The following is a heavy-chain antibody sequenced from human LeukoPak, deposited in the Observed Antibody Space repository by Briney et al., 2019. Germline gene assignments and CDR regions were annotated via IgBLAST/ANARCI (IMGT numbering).Heavy chain of an antibody. CDR2: ISGSGANT. J-gene: IGHJ4*02. CDR3: AKGAYSSSWPNFDY. D-gene: IGHD6-13*01. V-gene: IGHV3-23*01. CDR1: GFTFSNYG. Sequence: GGSLRLSCAASGFTFSNYGMSWVRQAPGKGLEWVSVISGSGANTYYADSVKGRFTISRDNSKNTLYLQMNSLRAEDTAVYYCAKGAYSSSWPNFDYWGQGTLVTVSS.